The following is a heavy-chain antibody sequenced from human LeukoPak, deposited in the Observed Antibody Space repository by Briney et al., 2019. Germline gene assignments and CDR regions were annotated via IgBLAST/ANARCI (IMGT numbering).Heavy chain of an antibody. D-gene: IGHD5-12*01. CDR2: IIPMLGTV. Sequence: ASVKVSCKASGATFSSYAINWVRQAPGQGLEWMGRIIPMLGTVNYAQKFQGRVTIIADKFTSTAYMELSSLRSEDTAVYYCARDNVDIVEDVWGQGTTVTVSS. J-gene: IGHJ6*02. V-gene: IGHV1-69*04. CDR3: ARDNVDIVEDV. CDR1: GATFSSYA.